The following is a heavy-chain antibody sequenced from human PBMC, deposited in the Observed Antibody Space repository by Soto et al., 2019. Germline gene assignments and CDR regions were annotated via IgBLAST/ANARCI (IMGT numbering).Heavy chain of an antibody. D-gene: IGHD3-16*01. J-gene: IGHJ5*02. CDR3: ARRMRDTSTDYYNWFDP. Sequence: SETLSLTCTVSGDSINSPDYYWSWLRQSPGRGLEWIVNIFYSGSAFPNPSLKGRVGTSIDTSKNQFSLDLRSVTAADTAVYYCARRMRDTSTDYYNWFDPWGQGTLVTVSS. CDR2: IFYSGSA. CDR1: GDSINSPDYY. V-gene: IGHV4-30-4*01.